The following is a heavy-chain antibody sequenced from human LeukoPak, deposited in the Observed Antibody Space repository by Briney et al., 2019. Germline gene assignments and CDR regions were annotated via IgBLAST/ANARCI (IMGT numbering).Heavy chain of an antibody. D-gene: IGHD1-7*01. CDR2: MYSSGGT. Sequence: SETLSLTCTVSGGSIISNTYYWVWIRQPRGKGLEWIANMYSSGGTQYNPSLTNRVTISVDTSMNQFFLSLSSVTAADTAVYFCTRRTYSAYMDVWGQGTTVTVSS. CDR3: TRRTYSAYMDV. CDR1: GGSIISNTYY. J-gene: IGHJ6*03. V-gene: IGHV4-39*01.